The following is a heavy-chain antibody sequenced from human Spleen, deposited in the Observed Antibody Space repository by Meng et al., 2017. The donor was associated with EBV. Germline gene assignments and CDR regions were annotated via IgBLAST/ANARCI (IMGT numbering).Heavy chain of an antibody. D-gene: IGHD2-2*01. CDR1: GGSVSSGDYY. CDR3: ARSSYYWYFDL. Sequence: VQLQESGPGLVKPSETLSLTCTVSGGSVSSGDYYWSWIRQPPGKRLEWIGYIYYSGSTNYNPSLKSRVTISVDTSKNQFSLKLSSVTAADTAVYYCARSSYYWYFDLWGRGTLVTVSS. V-gene: IGHV4-61*08. J-gene: IGHJ2*01. CDR2: IYYSGST.